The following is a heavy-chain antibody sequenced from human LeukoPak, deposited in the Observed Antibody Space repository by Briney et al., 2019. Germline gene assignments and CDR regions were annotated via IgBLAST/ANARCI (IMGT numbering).Heavy chain of an antibody. CDR1: SGSLSSGNYY. CDR3: AREERFYEILTGYQATFYFDS. Sequence: SETLSLTCTDSSGSLSSGNYYWSWIRQPAGKGLEWIGRISTTGSTNYNPSLKTRLTISLDTSKNQFSLKLSSVAAADTAVYYCAREERFYEILTGYQATFYFDSWGQGTLVTVSS. CDR2: ISTTGST. D-gene: IGHD3-9*01. V-gene: IGHV4-61*02. J-gene: IGHJ4*02.